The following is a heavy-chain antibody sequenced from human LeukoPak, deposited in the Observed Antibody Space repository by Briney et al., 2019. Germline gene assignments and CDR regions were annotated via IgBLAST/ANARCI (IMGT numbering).Heavy chain of an antibody. CDR1: GFTFSSYS. CDR2: ISSSSSYI. V-gene: IGHV3-21*01. J-gene: IGHJ4*02. CDR3: ARDPGYCSSTSCYL. Sequence: GGALRLSCAASGFTFSSYSMNWVRQAPGKGLEWVSSISSSSSYIYYADSVKGRFTISRDNAKNSLYLQMNSLRAEDTAEYYCARDPGYCSSTSCYLWGQGTLVTVSS. D-gene: IGHD2-2*01.